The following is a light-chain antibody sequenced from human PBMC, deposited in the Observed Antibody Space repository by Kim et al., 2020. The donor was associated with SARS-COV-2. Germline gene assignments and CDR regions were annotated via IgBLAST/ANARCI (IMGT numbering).Light chain of an antibody. J-gene: IGKJ1*01. V-gene: IGKV3-20*01. CDR2: GAS. CDR3: QQYGSSLTWT. Sequence: PWGRASLSCRASQSVSRSYLAWYQQQPGQAPRLLIYGASSRATGIPDRFSGSGSGTDFTLTISRLEPEDFAVYYCQQYGSSLTWTFGQGTKVDIK. CDR1: QSVSRSY.